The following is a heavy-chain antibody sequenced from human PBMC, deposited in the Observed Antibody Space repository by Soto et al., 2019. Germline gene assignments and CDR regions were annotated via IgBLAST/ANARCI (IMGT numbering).Heavy chain of an antibody. V-gene: IGHV4-39*01. Sequence: SETLSLTCTVSDASMKSGGQYWGWIRQPPGKALEWIGSVSDSGSTYYNLSLKSRVTISVDKSKNQFSLTLTSVTAADTAVYFCARHRMRDWLLFTPPDSVDSWGQGLLVTVYS. CDR1: DASMKSGGQY. J-gene: IGHJ4*02. CDR2: VSDSGST. D-gene: IGHD2-21*02. CDR3: ARHRMRDWLLFTPPDSVDS.